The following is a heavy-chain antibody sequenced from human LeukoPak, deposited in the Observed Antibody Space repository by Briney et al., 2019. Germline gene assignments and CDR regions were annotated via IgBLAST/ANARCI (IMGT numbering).Heavy chain of an antibody. CDR3: ARDRHLGLNWFDP. J-gene: IGHJ5*02. CDR1: GGSISSGGYY. Sequence: SETLSLTCTVSGGSISSGGYYWSWIRQPPGKGLEWIGYIYHSGSTYYNPSLKSRVTISVDRSKNQFSLKLSSVTAADTAVYYCARDRHLGLNWFDPWGQGTLVTVSS. D-gene: IGHD7-27*01. CDR2: IYHSGST. V-gene: IGHV4-30-2*01.